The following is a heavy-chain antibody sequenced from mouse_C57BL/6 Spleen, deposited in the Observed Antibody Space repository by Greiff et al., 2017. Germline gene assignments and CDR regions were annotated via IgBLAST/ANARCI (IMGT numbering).Heavy chain of an antibody. Sequence: EVKLMESGGGLVKPGGSLKLSCAASGFTFSSYAMSWVRQTPEKRLEWVATISDGGSYTYYPDNVKGRFTISRDNAKNNLYLQMSHLKSEDTAMYYCARGYDSYFAYWGQGTLVTVSA. CDR3: ARGYDSYFAY. CDR1: GFTFSSYA. CDR2: ISDGGSYT. J-gene: IGHJ3*01. V-gene: IGHV5-4*03. D-gene: IGHD2-3*01.